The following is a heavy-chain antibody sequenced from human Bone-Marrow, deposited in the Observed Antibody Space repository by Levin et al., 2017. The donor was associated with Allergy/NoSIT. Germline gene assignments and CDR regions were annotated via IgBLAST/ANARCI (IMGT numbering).Heavy chain of an antibody. V-gene: IGHV3-72*01. J-gene: IGHJ4*02. D-gene: IGHD5-24*01. CDR2: GRDKANGYTA. CDR3: TRGSGGYNEGNYFDY. Sequence: GGSLRLSCVASGFTFSDYYMDWVRQAPGKGLEWVGRGRDKANGYTATYAASVRDRFIISRDDSRNSVYLQMSSLKTDDTAVYYCTRGSGGYNEGNYFDYWGQGTLVTVSS. CDR1: GFTFSDYY.